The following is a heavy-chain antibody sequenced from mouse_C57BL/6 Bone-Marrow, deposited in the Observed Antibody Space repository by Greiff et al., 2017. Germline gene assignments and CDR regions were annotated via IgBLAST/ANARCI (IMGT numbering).Heavy chain of an antibody. V-gene: IGHV1-26*01. CDR2: INPNNGGT. Sequence: EVQLQQSGPELVKPGASVKISCKASGYTFPDYYMNWVKQSHGKSLEWIGDINPNNGGTSYNQKFKGKATLTVDKSSSTAYMELRSLTSEDSAVYYCAREAYGNYYYAMDYWGQGTSVTVSS. D-gene: IGHD2-1*01. J-gene: IGHJ4*01. CDR1: GYTFPDYY. CDR3: AREAYGNYYYAMDY.